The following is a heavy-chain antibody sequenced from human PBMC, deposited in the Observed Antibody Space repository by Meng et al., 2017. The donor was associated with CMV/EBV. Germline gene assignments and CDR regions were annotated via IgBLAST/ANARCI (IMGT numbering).Heavy chain of an antibody. CDR1: GFTFSNAW. CDR3: TTLYYYDSSGLNS. V-gene: IGHV3-15*01. Sequence: GGSLRLSCAASGFTFSNAWMSWVRQAPGKGLEWVGRIKSKTDGGTTDYAAPVKGRFTISRDDSKNTLYLQMNSLKTEDTAVYYCTTLYYYDSSGLNSWGQGTLVTVSS. D-gene: IGHD3-22*01. J-gene: IGHJ4*02. CDR2: IKSKTDGGTT.